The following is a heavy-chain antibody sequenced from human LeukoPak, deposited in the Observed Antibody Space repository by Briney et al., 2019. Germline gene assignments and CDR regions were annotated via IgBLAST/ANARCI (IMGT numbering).Heavy chain of an antibody. V-gene: IGHV4-34*01. CDR2: INHSGST. Sequence: PSETLSLTCAVYGGSFSGYYWSWIRQPPGKGLEWIGEINHSGSTNYNPSLKSRVTISVDTSKNQFSLKLSSVTAADTAVYYCARGGLRWTHDYRGQGTLVTVSS. CDR1: GGSFSGYY. D-gene: IGHD4-23*01. J-gene: IGHJ4*02. CDR3: ARGGLRWTHDY.